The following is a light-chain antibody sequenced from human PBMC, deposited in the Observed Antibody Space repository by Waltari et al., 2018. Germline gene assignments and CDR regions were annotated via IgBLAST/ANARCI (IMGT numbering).Light chain of an antibody. CDR2: ATS. V-gene: IGKV1-8*01. Sequence: AIRMTQSPSSLSASTGDSVTITCRASQAISSYLAWYQQKPGKAPKVLIYATSTLQSGVPSRFSGSGFGTDFTLTINCLQSEDFATYYCQQYYNYPWTFGQGTKVEIK. J-gene: IGKJ1*01. CDR3: QQYYNYPWT. CDR1: QAISSY.